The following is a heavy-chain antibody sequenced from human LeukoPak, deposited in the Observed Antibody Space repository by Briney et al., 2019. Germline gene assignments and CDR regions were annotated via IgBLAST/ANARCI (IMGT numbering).Heavy chain of an antibody. CDR2: ISSNGGST. D-gene: IGHD1-26*01. J-gene: IGHJ4*02. CDR1: GFTFSSYA. Sequence: SGGSLRLSCAASGFTFSSYAMHWVRQAPGKGLEYVSAISSNGGSTYYANSVKGRFTISRDNSKNTLYLQMGSLRAEDMAVYYCARDWTSGIVGATAIDWGQGTLVTASS. CDR3: ARDWTSGIVGATAID. V-gene: IGHV3-64*01.